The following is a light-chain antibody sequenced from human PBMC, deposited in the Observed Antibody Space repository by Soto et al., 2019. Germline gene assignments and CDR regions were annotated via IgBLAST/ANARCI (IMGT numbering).Light chain of an antibody. V-gene: IGLV2-14*01. CDR2: EVS. J-gene: IGLJ1*01. CDR1: SSDVGAYKY. Sequence: QSALTQPASVSGSPGQSVTISCTGTSSDVGAYKYVSWYQQHPGKAPKLMIYEVSNRPSGVSNRFSGSKSGNTASLTISGLQADDEADYYCAAWDDRLYVFGTGTRSPS. CDR3: AAWDDRLYV.